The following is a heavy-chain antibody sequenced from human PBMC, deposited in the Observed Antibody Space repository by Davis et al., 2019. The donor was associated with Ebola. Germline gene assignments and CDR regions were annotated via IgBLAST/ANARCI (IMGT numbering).Heavy chain of an antibody. CDR1: GGSISSSSYY. J-gene: IGHJ5*02. V-gene: IGHV4-39*01. D-gene: IGHD5-18*01. CDR2: IYYSGST. Sequence: SETLSLTCTVSGGSISSSSYYWGWIRQPPGKGLEWIGSIYYSGSTYYNPSLKSRVTISVDTSKNQFSLKLSSVTAADTAVYYCARLQLWLRWFDPWGQGTLVTVSS. CDR3: ARLQLWLRWFDP.